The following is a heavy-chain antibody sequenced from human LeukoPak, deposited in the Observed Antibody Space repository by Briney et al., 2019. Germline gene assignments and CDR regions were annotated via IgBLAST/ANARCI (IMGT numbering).Heavy chain of an antibody. CDR2: INKEGNEE. V-gene: IGHV3-7*01. Sequence: GGSLRLSCAASGFTFKDYWMSWVRQAPGKGPEWVANINKEGNEEHFVDSVKGRFTVSRDNAKNSLFLQMNSLRVEDTAVYYCATYKNWVAGHVWGQGTTVSVSS. CDR1: GFTFKDYW. CDR3: ATYKNWVAGHV. J-gene: IGHJ6*02. D-gene: IGHD7-27*01.